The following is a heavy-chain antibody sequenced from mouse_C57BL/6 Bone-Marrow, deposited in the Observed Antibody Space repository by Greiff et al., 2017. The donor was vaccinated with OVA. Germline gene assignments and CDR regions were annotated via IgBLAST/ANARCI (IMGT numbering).Heavy chain of an antibody. J-gene: IGHJ2*01. D-gene: IGHD2-3*01. CDR1: GYTFTSYW. Sequence: QVQLQQPGAELVRPGTSVKLSCKASGYTFTSYWMHWVKQRPGQGLEWIGVIDPSDSYTNYNQKFKGKATLTVDTSSSTAYMQLSILTSEDSAVYYCARYEGDGFDYWGQGTTLTVSS. CDR2: IDPSDSYT. V-gene: IGHV1-59*01. CDR3: ARYEGDGFDY.